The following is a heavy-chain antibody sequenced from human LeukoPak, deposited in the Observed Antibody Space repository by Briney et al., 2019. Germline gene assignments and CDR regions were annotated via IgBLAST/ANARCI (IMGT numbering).Heavy chain of an antibody. Sequence: GGSLRLSCAASGFTFGSYWMSWVRQAPGKGLEWVANIKQDGSEKYYVDSVKGRFTISRDNAENSLSLQMNSLRAEDTAVYYCTVYYDGSRVGYWGQGILVTVSS. J-gene: IGHJ4*02. V-gene: IGHV3-7*03. CDR2: IKQDGSEK. D-gene: IGHD3-22*01. CDR3: TVYYDGSRVGY. CDR1: GFTFGSYW.